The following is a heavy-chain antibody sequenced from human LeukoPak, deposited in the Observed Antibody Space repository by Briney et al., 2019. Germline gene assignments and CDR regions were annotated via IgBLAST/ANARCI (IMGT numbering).Heavy chain of an antibody. D-gene: IGHD5-24*01. CDR2: IIPIFGTA. V-gene: IGHV1-69*05. Sequence: GASVKVSCKASGGTFSSYAISWVRQAPGQGLEWMGGIIPIFGTANYAQKFQGRVTITTDESTSTAYMELSSLRSEDTAVYYCARGREMATYYFDYWGQGTLVTVSS. CDR1: GGTFSSYA. CDR3: ARGREMATYYFDY. J-gene: IGHJ4*02.